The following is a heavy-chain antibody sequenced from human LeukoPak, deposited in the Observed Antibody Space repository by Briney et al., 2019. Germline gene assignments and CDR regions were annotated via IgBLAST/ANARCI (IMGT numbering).Heavy chain of an antibody. D-gene: IGHD5-24*01. CDR3: ARVRDNYGMDV. CDR2: INPDSGKT. CDR1: GYTFTGHY. Sequence: ASVKVSCKASGYTFTGHYIHWVRQPPGHGLEFMGWINPDSGKTNYPQKFQGRVTMTRDTSISSAYMELSRLRSDDTAVYYCARVRDNYGMDVWGQGTTVIVSS. J-gene: IGHJ6*02. V-gene: IGHV1-2*02.